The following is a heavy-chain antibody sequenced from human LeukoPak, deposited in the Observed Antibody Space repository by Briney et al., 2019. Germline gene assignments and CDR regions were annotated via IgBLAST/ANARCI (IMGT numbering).Heavy chain of an antibody. CDR1: GFNFSTYW. V-gene: IGHV3-48*04. Sequence: GGSLRLSCTASGFNFSTYWMTWVRQVPGKGLEWVSYISSSGSTIYYADSVKGRFTISRDNAKNSLYLQMNSLRAEDTAVYYCARDQGPDPSDYWGQGTLVTVSS. CDR3: ARDQGPDPSDY. J-gene: IGHJ4*02. CDR2: ISSSGSTI.